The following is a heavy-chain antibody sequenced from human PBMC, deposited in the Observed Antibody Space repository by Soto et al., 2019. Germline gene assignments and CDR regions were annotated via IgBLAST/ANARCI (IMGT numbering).Heavy chain of an antibody. D-gene: IGHD2-15*01. V-gene: IGHV3-49*04. CDR2: IRNKAYRGTT. CDR3: TRGDMAIKDY. J-gene: IGHJ4*02. CDR1: GFTFGEYA. Sequence: PGGSLILSCTASGFTFGEYAMSRVRQAPGKGLEWISFIRNKAYRGTTKYAPSVRGRFTISRDDSKSIAYLQMNSLKTEDTAVYYCTRGDMAIKDYWGQG.